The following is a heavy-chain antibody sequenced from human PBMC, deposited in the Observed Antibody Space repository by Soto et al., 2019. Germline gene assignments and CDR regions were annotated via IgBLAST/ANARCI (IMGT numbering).Heavy chain of an antibody. CDR3: ARDVARYYDFWSGYERADYYYGMDV. V-gene: IGHV1-46*01. Sequence: RASVKVSCKASGYTFTSYYMHWVRQAPGQGLEWMGIINPSGGSTSYAQKFQGRVTMTRDTSTSTVYMELSSLRSEDTAVYYCARDVARYYDFWSGYERADYYYGMDVWGQGTTVTVSS. CDR1: GYTFTSYY. J-gene: IGHJ6*02. D-gene: IGHD3-3*01. CDR2: INPSGGST.